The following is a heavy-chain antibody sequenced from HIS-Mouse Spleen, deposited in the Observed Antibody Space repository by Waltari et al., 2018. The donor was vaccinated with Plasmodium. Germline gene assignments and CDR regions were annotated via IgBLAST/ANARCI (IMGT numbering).Heavy chain of an antibody. CDR1: GFPFRSYW. Sequence: EVQLVESGGGLVQPGGSLRLSCAASGFPFRSYWMSCVRQAQGKGLEWVAKIKQDGSEKYYVDSVKGRFTISRDNAKNSLYLKMNSLRAEDTAVYYCASSWYWYFDLWGRGTLVTVSS. CDR2: IKQDGSEK. J-gene: IGHJ2*01. V-gene: IGHV3-7*01. D-gene: IGHD6-13*01. CDR3: ASSWYWYFDL.